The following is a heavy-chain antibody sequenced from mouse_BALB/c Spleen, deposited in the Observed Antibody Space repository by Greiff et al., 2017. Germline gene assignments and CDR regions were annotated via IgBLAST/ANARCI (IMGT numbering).Heavy chain of an antibody. J-gene: IGHJ4*01. CDR2: ISYSGST. CDR1: GYSITSDYA. CDR3: ARNYRYDGAMDY. D-gene: IGHD2-14*01. V-gene: IGHV3-2*02. Sequence: DVKLVESGPGLVKPSQSLSLTCTVTGYSITSDYAWNWIRQFPGNKLEWMGYISYSGSTSYNPSLKSRISITRDTSKNQFFLQLNSVTTEDTATYYYARNYRYDGAMDYWGQGTSVTVSS.